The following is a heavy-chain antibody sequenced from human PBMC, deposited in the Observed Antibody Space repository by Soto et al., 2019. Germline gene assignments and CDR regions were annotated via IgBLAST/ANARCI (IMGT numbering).Heavy chain of an antibody. CDR3: ARAVPLNYYGSGSYPDNWFDP. CDR1: GSSISSYY. Sequence: SETLSLTCTVSGSSISSYYWSWIRQPPGKGLEWIGYIYYSGSTNYNPSLKSRVTISVDTSKNQFSLKLSSVTAADTAVYYCARAVPLNYYGSGSYPDNWFDPWGQGTLVTVS. CDR2: IYYSGST. D-gene: IGHD3-10*01. V-gene: IGHV4-59*01. J-gene: IGHJ5*02.